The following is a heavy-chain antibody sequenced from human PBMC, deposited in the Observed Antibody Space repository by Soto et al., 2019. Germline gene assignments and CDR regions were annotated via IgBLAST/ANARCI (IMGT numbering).Heavy chain of an antibody. CDR1: GFTVSNND. V-gene: IGHV3-66*01. CDR2: IYISGST. J-gene: IGHJ6*02. Sequence: GGSLRLSCAASGFTVSNNDMNWVRQAPGKGLEWVSSIYISGSTYYADSVKGRFTVSRDTSDNTLYLQMNSLRAEDTAVYYCARDHWNSGYYYGMDIWGQGTTVTVSS. CDR3: ARDHWNSGYYYGMDI. D-gene: IGHD1-7*01.